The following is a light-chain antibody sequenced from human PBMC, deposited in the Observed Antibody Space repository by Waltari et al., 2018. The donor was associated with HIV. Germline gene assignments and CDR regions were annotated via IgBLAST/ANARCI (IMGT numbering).Light chain of an antibody. CDR3: AAWDDTLSSYV. Sequence: QSVLTQPPSASGTPGQRVTISCSGSNSNIGSKDVYWFQHLPGTAPKLLIYRTNQVRSWVPDRFSGSKSGTSSSLAISGLRSDDEADYYCAAWDDTLSSYVFGTGTTVTV. J-gene: IGLJ1*01. CDR2: RTN. V-gene: IGLV1-47*01. CDR1: NSNIGSKD.